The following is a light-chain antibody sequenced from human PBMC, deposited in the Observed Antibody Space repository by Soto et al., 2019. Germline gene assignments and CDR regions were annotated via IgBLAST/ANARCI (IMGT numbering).Light chain of an antibody. Sequence: EIVLTQSPGTLSLSPGERATLSCRASQSVSSSYLAWYQQKPGQAPRLLIYGASSRATAIPDRFSGSGSGTDFTRTISRLEPEDFAVYYCQQYGSSLLFTFGPGTKVDIK. J-gene: IGKJ3*01. CDR2: GAS. CDR1: QSVSSSY. V-gene: IGKV3-20*01. CDR3: QQYGSSLLFT.